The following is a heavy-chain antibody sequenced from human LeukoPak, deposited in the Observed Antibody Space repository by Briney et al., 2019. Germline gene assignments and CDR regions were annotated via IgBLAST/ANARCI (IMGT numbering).Heavy chain of an antibody. J-gene: IGHJ4*02. Sequence: PGGSLRLSCVTSGFTFSNYYMTWIRQAPGKGLEWVSYISGTGNSKYYADSVKGRFTTSRDNAKNSLYLQMSSLRAEDTAIYYCARDYSGSEYFFDYWGQGSLVTVSS. CDR1: GFTFSNYY. V-gene: IGHV3-11*01. CDR2: ISGTGNSK. D-gene: IGHD1-26*01. CDR3: ARDYSGSEYFFDY.